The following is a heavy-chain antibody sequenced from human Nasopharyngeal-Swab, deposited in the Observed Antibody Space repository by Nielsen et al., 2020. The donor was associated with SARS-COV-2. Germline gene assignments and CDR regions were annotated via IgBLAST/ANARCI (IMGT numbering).Heavy chain of an antibody. D-gene: IGHD2-15*01. V-gene: IGHV3-74*01. CDR2: INEDGRTI. Sequence: GGSLRLSCTASGLYRYWMHWVRRAPGRGLEWVARINEDGRTINYADSVKGRFTISRDDARDTLFLQMNSLRVEDTAVYYCARDCYGPDDLWGQGTLVTVSS. CDR3: ARDCYGPDDL. J-gene: IGHJ5*02. CDR1: GLYRYW.